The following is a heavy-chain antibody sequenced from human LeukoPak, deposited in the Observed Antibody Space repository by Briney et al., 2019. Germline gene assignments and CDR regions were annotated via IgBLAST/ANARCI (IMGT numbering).Heavy chain of an antibody. V-gene: IGHV4-34*01. Sequence: SETLSLTCAVYGGSFSGYYWSWIRQPPGKGLEWIGEINHSGSTNYNPSLKSRATISVDASKNQFSLKLSSVTAADTAVYYCARLSKYYYGSGTVIDYWGQGTLVTVSP. CDR3: ARLSKYYYGSGTVIDY. J-gene: IGHJ4*02. CDR1: GGSFSGYY. D-gene: IGHD3-10*01. CDR2: INHSGST.